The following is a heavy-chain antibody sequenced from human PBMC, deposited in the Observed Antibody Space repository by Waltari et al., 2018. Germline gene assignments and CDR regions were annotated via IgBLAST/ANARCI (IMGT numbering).Heavy chain of an antibody. Sequence: EVQLVQSGAEVKKPGESLTTSCTGSGYSFTSYWIVWVGQIPGKGLEWMGIIYPGDSDTRYSPSFQGQVTISADKSISTAYLQWSSLKASDTAMYYCARHGYSYYYYYGMDVWGQGTTVTVSS. CDR2: IYPGDSDT. D-gene: IGHD5-18*01. V-gene: IGHV5-51*01. J-gene: IGHJ6*02. CDR3: ARHGYSYYYYYGMDV. CDR1: GYSFTSYW.